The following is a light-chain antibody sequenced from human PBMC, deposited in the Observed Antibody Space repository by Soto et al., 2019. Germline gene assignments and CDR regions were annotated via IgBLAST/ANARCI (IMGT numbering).Light chain of an antibody. Sequence: EIQMTQSPSSLSASVGDRVTITCQTSQGISNYLNWYQQKPGQAPKLLIYDVSHLQTGVPFRFRGSGSGQYFTLTISSLQPEDFATYYCQHYYNFPLTFGGGTKVDIK. CDR2: DVS. J-gene: IGKJ4*01. CDR3: QHYYNFPLT. V-gene: IGKV1-33*01. CDR1: QGISNY.